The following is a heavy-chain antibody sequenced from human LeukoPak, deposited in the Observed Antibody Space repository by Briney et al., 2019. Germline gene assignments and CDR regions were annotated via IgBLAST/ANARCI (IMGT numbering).Heavy chain of an antibody. V-gene: IGHV1-2*02. Sequence: ASVKVSCKASGYTFTGSYIHWVRQAPGQGLEWMGWINPDSGVTKYAQNFQGRVTMTRDTSISTASMEMRSLKSDDTAVYYCERDFGSSSAWYEFDYWGQGTLVTVSS. J-gene: IGHJ4*02. D-gene: IGHD6-19*01. CDR2: INPDSGVT. CDR1: GYTFTGSY. CDR3: ERDFGSSSAWYEFDY.